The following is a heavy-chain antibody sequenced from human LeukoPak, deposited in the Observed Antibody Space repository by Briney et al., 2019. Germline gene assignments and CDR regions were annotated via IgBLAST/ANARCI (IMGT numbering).Heavy chain of an antibody. D-gene: IGHD6-13*01. CDR1: EFTVDDTY. J-gene: IGHJ4*02. CDR2: VYSGGKT. CDR3: ARQAAAGLDY. Sequence: GGSLRLSCAASEFTVDDTYMSWVRQTPGKGLEWVSVVYSGGKTFYADSVKGRFTISRDTSKNTVYLQMNTLRADDTAVYYCARQAAAGLDYWGQGTLVTVSS. V-gene: IGHV3-66*02.